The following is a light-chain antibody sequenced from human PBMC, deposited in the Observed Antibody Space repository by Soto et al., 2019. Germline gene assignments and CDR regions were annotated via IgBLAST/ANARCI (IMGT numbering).Light chain of an antibody. CDR1: QSISSW. CDR3: QQYHSYSRT. J-gene: IGKJ1*01. CDR2: DAS. V-gene: IGKV1-5*01. Sequence: DIQMTQSPSTLSASVGDRVSITCRASQSISSWLAWYQQKPGKAPKVLIFDASSLESGVPSRFSGSGSATEFTLTISSLQPDDFATYYCQQYHSYSRTFGQGTKV.